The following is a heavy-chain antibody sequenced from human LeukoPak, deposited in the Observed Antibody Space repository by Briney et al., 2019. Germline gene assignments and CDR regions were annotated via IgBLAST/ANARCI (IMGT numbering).Heavy chain of an antibody. CDR3: AGGGGGSKNFDY. V-gene: IGHV4-30-2*01. CDR1: GGSISSGGYS. D-gene: IGHD3-16*01. Sequence: SETLSLTCAVSGGSISSGGYSWSWIRQPPGKGLEWIGYIYHSGSTYYNPSLKSRVTISVDRSKNQFSLKLSSVTAADTAVYYWAGGGGGSKNFDYWGQGTLVTVSS. CDR2: IYHSGST. J-gene: IGHJ4*02.